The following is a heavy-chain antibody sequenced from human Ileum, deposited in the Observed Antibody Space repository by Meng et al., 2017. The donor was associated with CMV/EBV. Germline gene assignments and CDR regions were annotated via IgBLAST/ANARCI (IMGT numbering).Heavy chain of an antibody. Sequence: QRQAPGPGRVKPPQALSLPCTVCGDCISSGHYYWSWLRQPPGKGLEWIGHIHDSGSTYYNPSLQSRVTISVDTSKNQFSLKLSSVTAADTAVYYCARVWGIAVRPLDYWGQGTLVTVSS. CDR2: IHDSGST. V-gene: IGHV4-30-4*01. J-gene: IGHJ4*02. CDR3: ARVWGIAVRPLDY. D-gene: IGHD6-6*01. CDR1: GDCISSGHYY.